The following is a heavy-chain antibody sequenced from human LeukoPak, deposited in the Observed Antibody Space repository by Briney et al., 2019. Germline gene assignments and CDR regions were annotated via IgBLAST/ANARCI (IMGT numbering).Heavy chain of an antibody. CDR3: ARGYESSAYYPFNY. D-gene: IGHD3-22*01. J-gene: IGHJ4*02. Sequence: PSETLSLTCTISGGSISSGGYYWSWIRQHTGKGLEWIGYIYYSGSTNYNPSLKSRVTISVDTSKSQFSLMLSSVTAADTAVYYCARGYESSAYYPFNYWGQGTLVTVS. CDR2: IYYSGST. CDR1: GGSISSGGYY. V-gene: IGHV4-61*08.